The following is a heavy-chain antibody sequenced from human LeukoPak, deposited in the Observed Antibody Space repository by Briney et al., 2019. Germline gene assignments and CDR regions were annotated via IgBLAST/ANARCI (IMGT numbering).Heavy chain of an antibody. D-gene: IGHD6-6*01. CDR3: ARGGEYSSSPDAFDI. CDR2: ISRSSNYI. J-gene: IGHJ3*02. V-gene: IGHV3-21*01. CDR1: GFTFSYYN. Sequence: GGSLRLSCAASGFTFSYYNMNWVGQAPGKGLEWVSSISRSSNYIYYADSVKGRFTISRDNAKNSLYLQMNSLRAEDTAVFYCARGGEYSSSPDAFDIWGQGTMVTVSS.